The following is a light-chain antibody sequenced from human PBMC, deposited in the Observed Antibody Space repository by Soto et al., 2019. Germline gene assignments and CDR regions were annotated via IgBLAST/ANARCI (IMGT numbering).Light chain of an antibody. J-gene: IGKJ1*01. CDR2: GAS. V-gene: IGKV3-15*01. CDR3: QRYYNWPRT. CDR1: QSVSSN. Sequence: EIVLTQSPATLSWSPGERATLSCRASQSVSSNLAWYQQKPGQAPRLLIYGASTRASGIPDRFSGSGSGTEFTLSISSLQSEDFAVYYCQRYYNWPRTFGQGTKVDIK.